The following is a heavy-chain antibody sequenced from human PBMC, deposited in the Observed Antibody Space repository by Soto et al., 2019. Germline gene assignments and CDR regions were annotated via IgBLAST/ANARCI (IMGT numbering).Heavy chain of an antibody. Sequence: QITLKESGPTLVKPTQTLTLTCTFSGFSLSTTAEGVGWIRQPPGKALEWLALIYWDDDERYSPSLKSRLTSTNDTSKTQVVLTMTNVDPVDTATYYCAHGSCSSADCYPNPYLHYWGQGILVTVSS. V-gene: IGHV2-5*02. CDR1: GFSLSTTAEG. CDR2: IYWDDDE. J-gene: IGHJ4*02. D-gene: IGHD2-2*01. CDR3: AHGSCSSADCYPNPYLHY.